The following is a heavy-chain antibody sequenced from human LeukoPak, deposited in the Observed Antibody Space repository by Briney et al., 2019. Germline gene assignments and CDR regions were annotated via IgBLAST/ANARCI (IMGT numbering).Heavy chain of an antibody. V-gene: IGHV4-34*01. J-gene: IGHJ4*02. Sequence: SETLSLTCAVYGGSFSGYYWSWILQPPGKGLEWIGEINHSGSTNYNPSLKSRVTISVDTSKNQFSLKLSSVTAADTAVYYCARGWLLAAAGIPPSDYWGQGTLVTVSS. D-gene: IGHD6-13*01. CDR2: INHSGST. CDR3: ARGWLLAAAGIPPSDY. CDR1: GGSFSGYY.